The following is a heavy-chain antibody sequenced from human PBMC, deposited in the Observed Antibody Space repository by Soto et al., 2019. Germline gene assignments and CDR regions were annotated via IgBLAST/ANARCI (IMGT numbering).Heavy chain of an antibody. V-gene: IGHV4-59*01. J-gene: IGHJ4*02. CDR1: GGSISSYY. CDR2: IYYSGST. CDR3: ARGRGYSSGYIGY. Sequence: PSETLSLTCTVSGGSISSYYWSWIRQPPGKGLEWIGYIYYSGSTNYNPSLKSRVTISVDTSKNQFSLKLSSVTAADTAVYYCARGRGYSSGYIGYWGQGPLVSVSS. D-gene: IGHD5-18*01.